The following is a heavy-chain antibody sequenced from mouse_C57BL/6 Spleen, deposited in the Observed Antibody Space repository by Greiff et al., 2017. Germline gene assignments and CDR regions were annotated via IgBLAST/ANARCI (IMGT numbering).Heavy chain of an antibody. CDR3: ARGPVVATDY. CDR2: INPGSGGT. V-gene: IGHV1-54*01. CDR1: GYAFTNYL. D-gene: IGHD1-1*01. J-gene: IGHJ2*01. Sequence: QVQLQQSGAELVRPGTSVKVSCKASGYAFTNYLIEWVKQRPGQGLEWIGVINPGSGGTNYNEKFKGKATLTADKSSSTAYMQLSSLTSEDSAVYFCARGPVVATDYWGQGTTLTVSS.